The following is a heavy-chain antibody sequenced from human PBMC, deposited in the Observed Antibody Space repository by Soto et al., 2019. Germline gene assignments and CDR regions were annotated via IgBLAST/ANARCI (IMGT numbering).Heavy chain of an antibody. CDR2: ISYDVSNK. CDR3: AKLPHVASRTPGYGTEV. V-gene: IGHV3-30*18. J-gene: IGHJ6*02. Sequence: PGGSLRLSCAASGFTFSSYGMHWVRQAPGKGLEWVAVISYDVSNKYYADSVKGRFTISRDNSKNTLYLQMNSLRAEDTAVYYCAKLPHVASRTPGYGTEVWGQGTTVNVSS. D-gene: IGHD6-6*01. CDR1: GFTFSSYG.